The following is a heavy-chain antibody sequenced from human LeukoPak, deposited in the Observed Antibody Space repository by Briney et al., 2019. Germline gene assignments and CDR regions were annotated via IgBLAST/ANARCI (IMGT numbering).Heavy chain of an antibody. CDR3: ARGFRAYDSSPRRPGGNAFDI. Sequence: PSQTLSLTCTVSGGSISSGSYYWSWIRQPAGKGLEWIGRIYTSGSSNYNPSLKSRVTISVDTSKNQFSLKLSSVTAADTAVYYCARGFRAYDSSPRRPGGNAFDIWGQGTMVTVSS. V-gene: IGHV4-61*02. CDR1: GGSISSGSYY. J-gene: IGHJ3*02. D-gene: IGHD3-22*01. CDR2: IYTSGSS.